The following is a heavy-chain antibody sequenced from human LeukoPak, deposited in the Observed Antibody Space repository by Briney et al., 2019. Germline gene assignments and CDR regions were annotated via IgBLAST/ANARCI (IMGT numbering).Heavy chain of an antibody. V-gene: IGHV3-23*01. CDR1: GFTFSSYA. CDR2: IFGSGGSA. J-gene: IGHJ4*02. D-gene: IGHD6-19*01. Sequence: GGSLRLSCTASGFTFSSYAMYWVRQAPGKGLEWVSGIFGSGGSAHYADSVKGRFTISRDNSQNTVYLQMNRLSAEDTAVYYCGKTTTGYSSGRTPAWPVDYWGQGTLVTVSS. CDR3: GKTTTGYSSGRTPAWPVDY.